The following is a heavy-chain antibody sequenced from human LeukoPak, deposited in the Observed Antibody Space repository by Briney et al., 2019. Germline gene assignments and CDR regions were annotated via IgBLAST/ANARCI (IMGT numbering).Heavy chain of an antibody. CDR3: ARGPDYGDHPYYFDY. Sequence: SETLSLTCTVSGVSINGYYWTWIRQPPGKGLEWIGNIYYSGSTNYNPSLKSRVTISVDTSKNQFSLKVSSVTAADTAVYYCARGPDYGDHPYYFDYWGQGTLVTVSS. CDR2: IYYSGST. J-gene: IGHJ4*02. V-gene: IGHV4-59*12. D-gene: IGHD4-17*01. CDR1: GVSINGYY.